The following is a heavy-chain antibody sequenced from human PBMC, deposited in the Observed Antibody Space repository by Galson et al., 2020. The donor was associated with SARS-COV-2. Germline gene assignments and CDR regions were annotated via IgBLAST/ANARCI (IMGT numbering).Heavy chain of an antibody. CDR1: GGSVSSGEYY. CDR3: ARMDYGSKNYFYDYCMDV. J-gene: IGHJ6*02. CDR2: MYYSGVT. D-gene: IGHD3-10*01. Sequence: SQTLSLTCTLSGGSVSSGEYYWTWVRQHPGKGLEWIGYMYYSGVTYYNPSLMSRVSISVDTSDNHFSLRLNSVTAADTAVYYCARMDYGSKNYFYDYCMDVGGQGTTVTVSS. V-gene: IGHV4-31*03.